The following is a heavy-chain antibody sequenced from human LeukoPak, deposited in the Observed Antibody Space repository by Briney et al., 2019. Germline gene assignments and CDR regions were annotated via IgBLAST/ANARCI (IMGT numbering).Heavy chain of an antibody. CDR3: ATPPTVTRNY. V-gene: IGHV3-23*01. Sequence: GGSLRLSCAASGFTFSSSAMSWVRQAPGKGLEWVSSISGSGGSTYYADSVKGRFTISRDNSKNTLYLQMNSLRAEDTAVYYCATPPTVTRNYWGQGTLVTVSS. D-gene: IGHD4-17*01. CDR2: ISGSGGST. J-gene: IGHJ4*02. CDR1: GFTFSSSA.